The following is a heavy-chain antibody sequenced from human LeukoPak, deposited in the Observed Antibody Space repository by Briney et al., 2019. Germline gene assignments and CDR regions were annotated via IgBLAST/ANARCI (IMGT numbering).Heavy chain of an antibody. CDR3: ARLPDYDFWSGYWTNFDY. CDR2: ISAYNGNT. V-gene: IGHV1-18*01. D-gene: IGHD3-3*01. CDR1: GYTFTSYG. J-gene: IGHJ4*02. Sequence: ASVKVSCKASGYTFTSYGISWVRQAPGQGLEWMGWISAYNGNTNYAQKLQGRVTMTTDTSTSTAYMELRSLRSDDTAVYYCARLPDYDFWSGYWTNFDYWGQGTLVTVSS.